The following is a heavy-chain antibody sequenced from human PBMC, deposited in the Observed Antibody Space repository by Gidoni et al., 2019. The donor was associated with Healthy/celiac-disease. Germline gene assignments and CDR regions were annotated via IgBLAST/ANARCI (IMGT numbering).Heavy chain of an antibody. D-gene: IGHD1-26*01. J-gene: IGHJ2*01. CDR3: ARVGANYWYFDL. CDR1: GGSISSYY. CDR2: IYYSGST. V-gene: IGHV4-59*01. Sequence: QMQLQESGPGLVKPSETLSLTCTVSGGSISSYYWSWIRQPPGKGLEWIGYIYYSGSTNYNPSLKSRVTISVDTSKNQFSLKLSSVTAADTAVYYCARVGANYWYFDLWGRGTLVTVSS.